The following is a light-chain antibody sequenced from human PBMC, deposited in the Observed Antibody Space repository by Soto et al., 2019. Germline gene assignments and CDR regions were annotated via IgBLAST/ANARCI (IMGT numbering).Light chain of an antibody. CDR2: NAS. J-gene: IGKJ4*01. V-gene: IGKV1-8*01. CDR3: QQRQSYPLA. Sequence: IHITQSPASLSSSQGERATLTCRASQDISSYLAWFQQKPGKAPKLLIYNASTLASGVPARFSGSGSGTDFTLTISSLQPEDFAAYYCQQRQSYPLAFGGGTKVDI. CDR1: QDISSY.